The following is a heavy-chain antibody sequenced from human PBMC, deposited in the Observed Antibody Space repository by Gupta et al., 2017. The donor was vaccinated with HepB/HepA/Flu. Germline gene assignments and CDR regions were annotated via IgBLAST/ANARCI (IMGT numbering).Heavy chain of an antibody. V-gene: IGHV4-34*01. J-gene: IGHJ4*02. Sequence: EWIGEINHSGSTNYNPSLKSRVTISVDTSKNQFSLKLSSVTAADTAVYYGARVGTYYYGSGSYYRWYYFDYWGQGTLVTVSS. CDR3: ARVGTYYYGSGSYYRWYYFDY. D-gene: IGHD3-10*01. CDR2: INHSGST.